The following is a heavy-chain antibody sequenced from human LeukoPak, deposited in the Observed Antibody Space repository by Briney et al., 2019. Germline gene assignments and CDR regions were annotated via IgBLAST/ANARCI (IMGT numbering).Heavy chain of an antibody. Sequence: GGSLRLSCAASGFTFSTYSMNWVRQAPGKGLEWVSSITSSNYIYYAGSVKGRFTISRDNAKNSLYLQMNSLGAEDTALYYCARDRELRYCSSTSCYNYFGMDVWGQGTTVTVSS. V-gene: IGHV3-21*01. J-gene: IGHJ6*02. CDR2: ITSSNYI. CDR3: ARDRELRYCSSTSCYNYFGMDV. CDR1: GFTFSTYS. D-gene: IGHD2-2*02.